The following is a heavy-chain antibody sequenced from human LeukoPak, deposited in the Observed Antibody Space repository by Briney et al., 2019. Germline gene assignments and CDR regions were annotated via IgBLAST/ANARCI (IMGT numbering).Heavy chain of an antibody. CDR2: ISSSSSYI. J-gene: IGHJ5*02. CDR3: AKDLSSYCSAGSCYPNWLDP. D-gene: IGHD2-15*01. V-gene: IGHV3-21*01. Sequence: GGSLRLSCAASGFTFSSYSMNWVRQAPGKGLEWVSSISSSSSYIYYADSVKGRFTISRDNAKNSLYLQMNSLRAEDTAVYYCAKDLSSYCSAGSCYPNWLDPWGQGTLVTVSS. CDR1: GFTFSSYS.